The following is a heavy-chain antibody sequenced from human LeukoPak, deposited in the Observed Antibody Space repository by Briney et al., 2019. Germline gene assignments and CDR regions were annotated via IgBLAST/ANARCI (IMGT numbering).Heavy chain of an antibody. CDR2: MNPNSGNT. CDR1: GYTFTSYD. J-gene: IGHJ4*02. Sequence: RASVKVSCTASGYTFTSYDINWVRQATGQGLEWMGWMNPNSGNTGYAQKLQGRVTMTTDTSTSTAYMELRSLRSDDTAVYYCARVECSGGSCYPSMDYWGQGTLVTVSS. D-gene: IGHD2-15*01. V-gene: IGHV1-8*01. CDR3: ARVECSGGSCYPSMDY.